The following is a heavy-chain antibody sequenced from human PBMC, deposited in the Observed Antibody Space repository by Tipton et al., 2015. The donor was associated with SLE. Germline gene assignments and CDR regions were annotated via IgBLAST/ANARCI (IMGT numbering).Heavy chain of an antibody. V-gene: IGHV3-53*01. CDR2: IYSGGST. CDR3: ARDMTGPPATNWFDP. J-gene: IGHJ5*02. D-gene: IGHD2-2*01. Sequence: QLVQSGGGLIQPGGSLRLSCAASGFTVSSNYMSWVRQAPGKGLEWVSVIYSGGSTYYADSVKGRFTISRDNSKNTLYLQMNSLRAEDTAVYYCARDMTGPPATNWFDPWGQGTLVTVSS. CDR1: GFTVSSNY.